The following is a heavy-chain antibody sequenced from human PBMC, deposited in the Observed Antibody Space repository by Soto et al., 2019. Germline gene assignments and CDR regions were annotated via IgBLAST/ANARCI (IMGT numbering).Heavy chain of an antibody. V-gene: IGHV4-39*01. CDR2: IYYSGST. Sequence: ETLSFTFTVSGVSISRITYYWGGIRQAPGKRLVWIGSIYYSGSTYYYPSLKSRVHISVDTSKNLFSLKLSSVTAADTAVYYCSNKRGGGWEDGMDVWGQGTTVTGSS. CDR1: GVSISRITYY. CDR3: SNKRGGGWEDGMDV. J-gene: IGHJ6*02. D-gene: IGHD3-16*01.